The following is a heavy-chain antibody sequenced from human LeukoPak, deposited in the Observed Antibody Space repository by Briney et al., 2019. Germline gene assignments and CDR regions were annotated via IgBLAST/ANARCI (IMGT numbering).Heavy chain of an antibody. Sequence: GGSLRLSCAASGFTFSSYAMSWVRQAPGKGLEWVSAISGSGGSTYYADSVKGRFTISRDNSKNTLYLQMNSLKTEDTAVYYCTTDPGDIVVVPAADDAFDIWGQGTMVTVSS. V-gene: IGHV3-23*01. D-gene: IGHD2-2*01. J-gene: IGHJ3*02. CDR1: GFTFSSYA. CDR2: ISGSGGST. CDR3: TTDPGDIVVVPAADDAFDI.